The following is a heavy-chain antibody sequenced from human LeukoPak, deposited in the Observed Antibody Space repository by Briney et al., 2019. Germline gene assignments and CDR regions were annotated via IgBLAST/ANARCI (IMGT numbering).Heavy chain of an antibody. Sequence: GGSLRLSCAASGFTFSSYAMSWVRQAPGKGLEWVSAISGSGGSTYYADSVKGRFTISRDNSKNTLYLQMNSLRAEDTAVYYCVKVRNYDFWSGTIDYWGQGTLVTVSS. CDR3: VKVRNYDFWSGTIDY. J-gene: IGHJ4*02. V-gene: IGHV3-23*01. D-gene: IGHD3-3*01. CDR1: GFTFSSYA. CDR2: ISGSGGST.